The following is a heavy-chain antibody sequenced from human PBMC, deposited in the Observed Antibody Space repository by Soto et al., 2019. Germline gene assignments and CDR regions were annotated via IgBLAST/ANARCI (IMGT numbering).Heavy chain of an antibody. D-gene: IGHD6-13*01. CDR1: GFTFSSYA. CDR2: ISGSGGST. CDR3: AKVLYSSSWYDY. Sequence: GGSLRLSCAASGFTFSSYAMSWVRQAPGKGLEWVSAISGSGGSTYYTDSVKGRFTISRDNSKNTLYLQMNSLRAEDTAVYYCAKVLYSSSWYDYWGQGTLVTVSS. V-gene: IGHV3-23*01. J-gene: IGHJ4*02.